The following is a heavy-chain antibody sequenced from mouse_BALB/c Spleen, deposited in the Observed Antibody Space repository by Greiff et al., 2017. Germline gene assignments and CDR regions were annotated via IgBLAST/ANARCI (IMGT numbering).Heavy chain of an antibody. CDR2: IDPANGNT. CDR3: ARDGNYPYYFDY. V-gene: IGHV1-54*02. J-gene: IGHJ2*01. D-gene: IGHD2-1*01. Sequence: VQLQQSGAELVRPGTSVKVSCKASGYAFTNYLIEWVKQRPGQGLEWIGRIDPANGNTKYDPKFQGKATITADTSSNTAYLQLSSLTSEDTAVYYCARDGNYPYYFDYWGQGTTLTVSS. CDR1: GYAFTNYL.